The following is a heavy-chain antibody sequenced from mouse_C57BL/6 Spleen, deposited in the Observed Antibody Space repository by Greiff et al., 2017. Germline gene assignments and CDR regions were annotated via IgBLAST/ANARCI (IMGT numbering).Heavy chain of an antibody. Sequence: VQLQQPGAELVKPGASVKLSCKASGYTFTSYWMQWVKQRPGQGLEWIGEIDPSDSYTNYNQKFKGKATLTVDTSSSTAYMQLSSLTSEDSAVYYCARFGGLRGFDYGGQGTTLTVSS. CDR3: ARFGGLRGFDY. J-gene: IGHJ2*01. CDR1: GYTFTSYW. CDR2: IDPSDSYT. D-gene: IGHD2-4*01. V-gene: IGHV1-50*01.